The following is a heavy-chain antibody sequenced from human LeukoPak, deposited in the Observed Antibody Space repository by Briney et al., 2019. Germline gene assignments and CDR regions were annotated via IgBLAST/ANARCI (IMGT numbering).Heavy chain of an antibody. V-gene: IGHV1-69*05. Sequence: SVKVSCKASGGTFSSYAISWVRQAPGQGLEWMGRIIPIFGTANYAQKFQGRVTITTDESTGTAYMELSSLRSEDTAVYYCASTTGSNYDFWSGYNFDYWGQGTLVTVSS. J-gene: IGHJ4*02. CDR1: GGTFSSYA. CDR3: ASTTGSNYDFWSGYNFDY. CDR2: IIPIFGTA. D-gene: IGHD3-3*01.